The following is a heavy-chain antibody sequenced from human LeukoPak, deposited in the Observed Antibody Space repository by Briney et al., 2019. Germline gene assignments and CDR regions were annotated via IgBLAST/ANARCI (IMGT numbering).Heavy chain of an antibody. V-gene: IGHV1-2*02. J-gene: IGHJ3*02. CDR3: ARYEYSSSSRAFDI. CDR1: GYTFTGYY. D-gene: IGHD6-6*01. Sequence: GASVKVSCKAFGYTFTGYYMHWARRAPGQGLEWMGWINPNSGATDYAQKFQGRVTMTRDTSTSTVYMELSSLRSEDTAVYYCARYEYSSSSRAFDIWGQGTMVTVSS. CDR2: INPNSGAT.